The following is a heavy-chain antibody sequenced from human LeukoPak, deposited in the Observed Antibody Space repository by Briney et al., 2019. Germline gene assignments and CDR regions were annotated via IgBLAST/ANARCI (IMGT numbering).Heavy chain of an antibody. CDR2: ISSSGSTI. Sequence: GGSLRLSCVPSGFTFSSYSMNWVRQAPGKGLEWVSYISSSGSTIYYADSVKGRFTISRDNAKNSLYLQMNSLRAEDTAVYYCAELGITMIGGVWGKGTTVTISS. V-gene: IGHV3-48*03. CDR3: AELGITMIGGV. CDR1: GFTFSSYS. J-gene: IGHJ6*04. D-gene: IGHD3-10*02.